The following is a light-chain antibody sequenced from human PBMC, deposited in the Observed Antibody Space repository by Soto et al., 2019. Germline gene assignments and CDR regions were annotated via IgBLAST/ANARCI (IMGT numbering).Light chain of an antibody. CDR3: ILSDSGTQVV. V-gene: IGLV7-46*01. J-gene: IGLJ2*01. CDR2: NTN. Sequence: QAVVTQEPSLAVSPGGTVSLTCGSSTGAVPSGDYPYWFQQRPGQAPSVLIYNTNNKHSRTAARFSGSYLGGKASLTLSGAQAEEEADYYCILSDSGTQVVFGGGTKLTVL. CDR1: TGAVPSGDY.